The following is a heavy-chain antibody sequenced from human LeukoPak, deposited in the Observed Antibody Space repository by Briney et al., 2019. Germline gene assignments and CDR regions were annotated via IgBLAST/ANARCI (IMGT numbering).Heavy chain of an antibody. CDR3: ARAMMTNSPDY. J-gene: IGHJ4*02. D-gene: IGHD3-16*01. CDR2: INHSGST. CDR1: GGSFSSYY. V-gene: IGHV4-34*01. Sequence: PSETLSLTCAVYGGSFSSYYWSWLRQPPGKGLEWIGEINHSGSTNYNPSLKSRVTISVDTSKNQFSLKLSSVTAADTAVYYCARAMMTNSPDYWGQGTRVTVSS.